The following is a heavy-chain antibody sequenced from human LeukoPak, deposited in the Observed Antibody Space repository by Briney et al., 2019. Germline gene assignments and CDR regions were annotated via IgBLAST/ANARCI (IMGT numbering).Heavy chain of an antibody. CDR3: ARDRGSGSPLGMDV. CDR1: GFTVSSNY. CDR2: IYSGGST. V-gene: IGHV3-66*01. J-gene: IGHJ6*04. D-gene: IGHD3-10*01. Sequence: GGSLRLSCAASGFTVSSNYMSWVRQAPGKGLEWVSVIYSGGSTYYADSVKGRFTISRDNSKNTLYLQMNSLRAEDTAVYYCARDRGSGSPLGMDVWGKGTTVTVSS.